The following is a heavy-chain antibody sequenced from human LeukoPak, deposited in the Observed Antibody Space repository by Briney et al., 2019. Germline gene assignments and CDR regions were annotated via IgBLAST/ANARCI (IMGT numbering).Heavy chain of an antibody. V-gene: IGHV4-34*01. CDR1: GGSFSGYY. Sequence: SETLSLTCAVYGGSFSGYYWSWIRQPPGKGLEWIGEINHSGSTNYNPSLKSRVTMSVDTSKNQFSLKLSSVTAADTAVYYCARHAGGISATGTRPFDYWAREPWSPSPQ. J-gene: IGHJ4*02. CDR2: INHSGST. D-gene: IGHD6-13*01. CDR3: ARHAGGISATGTRPFDY.